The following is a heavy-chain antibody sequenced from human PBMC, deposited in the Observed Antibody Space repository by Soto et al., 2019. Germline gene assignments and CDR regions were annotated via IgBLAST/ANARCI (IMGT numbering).Heavy chain of an antibody. CDR1: GFSLSTSGVG. CDR2: IYWDDDK. CDR3: AHSPGGILVAGRPFHV. J-gene: IGHJ3*01. D-gene: IGHD6-19*01. V-gene: IGHV2-5*02. Sequence: QISLKESGPTLVKPTQTLTLTCTFSGFSLSTSGVGVGWIRQPPGKDLEWLAVIYWDDDKRYSPSLKTRLAITKDTSKNQVVLTMTNLDPVDTATYFCAHSPGGILVAGRPFHVWGQGTLVTVSS.